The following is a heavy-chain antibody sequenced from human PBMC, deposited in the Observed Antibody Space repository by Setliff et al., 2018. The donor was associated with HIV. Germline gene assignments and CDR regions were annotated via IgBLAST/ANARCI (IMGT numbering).Heavy chain of an antibody. V-gene: IGHV1-2*06. CDR3: ARKDGVGYCDSNSCYGIGPIDF. CDR2: INPKSGAT. J-gene: IGHJ4*02. CDR1: GYSFTGYY. Sequence: ASVKVSCKASGYSFTGYYVNWVRQAPGQGLEWMGRINPKSGATNLAQKFQGRVTLTRDTSVTTVYMELTSLRSDDTAVYYCARKDGVGYCDSNSCYGIGPIDFWGQGSPVTVSS. D-gene: IGHD2-2*01.